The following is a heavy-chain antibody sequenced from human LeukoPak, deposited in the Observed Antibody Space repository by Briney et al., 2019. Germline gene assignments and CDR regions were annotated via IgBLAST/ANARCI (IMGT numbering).Heavy chain of an antibody. CDR2: IDSSGTTI. J-gene: IGHJ3*02. CDR3: AKDYNFSGTGGAFDI. CDR1: GFTFSDYY. Sequence: PGGSLRLSCAASGFTFSDYYMNWIRQAPGKGLEWVSHIDSSGTTIYYADSVKGRFTISRDNAKNSLYLQMNSLRAEDTALYYCAKDYNFSGTGGAFDIWGQGTMVTVSS. V-gene: IGHV3-11*01. D-gene: IGHD1-1*01.